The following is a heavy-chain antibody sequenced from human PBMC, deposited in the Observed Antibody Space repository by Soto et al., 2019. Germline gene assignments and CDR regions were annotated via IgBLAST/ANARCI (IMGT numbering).Heavy chain of an antibody. V-gene: IGHV4-59*01. Sequence: SETLSLTCTVSGGPISSYYWSWIRHPPGKGLKWIGYMYNTRSTNYNPSHKSRETISKDTPKNQFSLKLNSVTAADTAVYYCARDLWGYCGADCYPLDVWGQGTTVTVS. CDR3: ARDLWGYCGADCYPLDV. D-gene: IGHD2-21*02. CDR1: GGPISSYY. CDR2: MYNTRST. J-gene: IGHJ6*02.